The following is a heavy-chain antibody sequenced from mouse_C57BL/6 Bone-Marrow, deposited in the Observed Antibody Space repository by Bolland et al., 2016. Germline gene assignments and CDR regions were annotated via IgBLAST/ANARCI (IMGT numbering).Heavy chain of an antibody. J-gene: IGHJ3*01. D-gene: IGHD1-1*01. CDR3: ARGPTVVATDY. V-gene: IGHV1-18*01. Sequence: NNGGTIYNQKFKDKATLTVDKSSSTAYMELRSLTSEDTAVYYCARGPTVVATDYWGQGTLV. CDR2: NNGGT.